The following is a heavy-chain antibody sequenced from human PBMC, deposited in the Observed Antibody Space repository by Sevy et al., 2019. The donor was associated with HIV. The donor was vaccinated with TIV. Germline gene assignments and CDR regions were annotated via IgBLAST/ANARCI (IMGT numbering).Heavy chain of an antibody. CDR3: AKPPEYRSSSPFDY. CDR2: ISGSGGST. J-gene: IGHJ4*02. Sequence: GESLKISCTASGFTFSSYAMSWVRQAPGKGLEWVSAISGSGGSTYYADSVKGRFTISRDNSKNTLYLQMNSLRAEDTAVYYCAKPPEYRSSSPFDYWGQGTLVTVS. CDR1: GFTFSSYA. V-gene: IGHV3-23*01. D-gene: IGHD6-6*01.